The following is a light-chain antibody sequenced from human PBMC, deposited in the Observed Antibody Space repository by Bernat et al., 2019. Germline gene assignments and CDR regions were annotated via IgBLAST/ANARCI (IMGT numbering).Light chain of an antibody. CDR1: SGSIASNY. CDR3: HSYDSSNQV. CDR2: EYN. J-gene: IGLJ3*02. Sequence: NFMLTQPHSVSESPGKTVAISCTRSSGSIASNYVRWYQQRPGSAPTTVIYEYNKRPSGVPDRFSGSIDRPSNSASLTISGLKTEDEAEYYCHSYDSSNQVFGGGTKLTVL. V-gene: IGLV6-57*04.